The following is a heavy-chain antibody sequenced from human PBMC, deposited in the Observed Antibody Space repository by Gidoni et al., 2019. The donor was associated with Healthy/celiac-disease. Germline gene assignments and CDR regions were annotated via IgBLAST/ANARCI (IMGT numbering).Heavy chain of an antibody. CDR1: GFTFRSYS. V-gene: IGHV3-21*01. CDR2: ISSSSSYI. CDR3: ARGSGQDWVIHALYYFDY. D-gene: IGHD3-22*01. J-gene: IGHJ4*02. Sequence: EVQLVESGGGLVKPGGSLRLSCAASGFTFRSYSMNWVRQAPGKGLEWVSSISSSSSYIYYADSVKGRFTISRDNAKNSLYLQMNSLRAEDTAVYYCARGSGQDWVIHALYYFDYWGQGTLVTVSS.